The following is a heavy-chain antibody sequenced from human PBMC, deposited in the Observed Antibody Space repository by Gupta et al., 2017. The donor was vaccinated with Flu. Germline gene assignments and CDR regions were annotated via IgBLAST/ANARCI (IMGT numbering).Heavy chain of an antibody. CDR3: AKDNSASSLSFDY. J-gene: IGHJ4*02. CDR2: SSWNSGTI. D-gene: IGHD6-6*01. V-gene: IGHV3-9*01. CDR1: GFTFGDYA. Sequence: EVQLVESGGGLVQPGRSLRLSWAASGFTFGDYAIHWVRQLPGRGLEWVSSSSWNSGTIGYADSVKGRFTISRDNTKTSLYLQMNSLRAEDTALYYCAKDNSASSLSFDYWGQGTLVTVSS.